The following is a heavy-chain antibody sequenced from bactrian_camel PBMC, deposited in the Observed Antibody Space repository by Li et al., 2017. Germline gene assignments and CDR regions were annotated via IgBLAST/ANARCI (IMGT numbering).Heavy chain of an antibody. Sequence: VQLVESGGGLVQPGGSLRLSCVASEFAFSNGYMNRVRQAPGKGIEWVSSIVSVGTTTYYADSVKGRFTISRDNAKYTVYLQMNSLKPEDTAVYWYVRRLWTNEFAYGYWGQGTQVTVS. CDR1: EFAFSNGY. V-gene: IGHV3S6*01. CDR2: IVSVGTTT. D-gene: IGHD1*01. CDR3: VRRLWTNEFAYGY. J-gene: IGHJ4*01.